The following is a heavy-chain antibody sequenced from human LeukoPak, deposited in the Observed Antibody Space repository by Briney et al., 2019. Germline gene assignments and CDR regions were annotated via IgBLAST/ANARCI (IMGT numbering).Heavy chain of an antibody. D-gene: IGHD3-10*02. CDR2: ISGSGSGSST. CDR1: GFTFSSSA. CDR3: AELGITMIGGV. Sequence: GGSLRLSCAASGFTFSSSAMSWVRQAPGKGLEWVSTISGSGSGSSTYYADSVKGRFTISRDNAKNSLYLQMNSLRAEDTAVYYCAELGITMIGGVWGKGTTVTISS. V-gene: IGHV3-23*01. J-gene: IGHJ6*04.